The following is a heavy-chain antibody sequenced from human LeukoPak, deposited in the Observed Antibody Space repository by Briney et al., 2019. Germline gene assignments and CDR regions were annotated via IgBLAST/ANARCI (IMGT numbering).Heavy chain of an antibody. CDR2: IYSGGST. V-gene: IGHV3-53*01. CDR1: GFTVSNNY. CDR3: AREIMTSFDY. Sequence: GRSLGLSCVVSGFTVSNNYMRWVRQAPGKGLEWVSVIYSGGSTYYADSVKGRFTISRDNSKNTVYLQMNSLRAEDTAVYYCAREIMTSFDYWGQGTLVTVSS. J-gene: IGHJ4*02. D-gene: IGHD4-11*01.